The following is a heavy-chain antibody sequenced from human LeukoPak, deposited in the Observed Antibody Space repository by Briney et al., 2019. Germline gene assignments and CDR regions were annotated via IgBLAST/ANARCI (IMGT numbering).Heavy chain of an antibody. V-gene: IGHV4-59*01. Sequence: SETLSLTCTVSGGSISSYYWSWIRQPPGKRLEWIGYIYYSGSTNYNPSLKSRVTISVDTSKNQFSLKLSSVTAADTAASYGARGRYFDWLPDYSGQGTLVTVSS. D-gene: IGHD3-9*01. CDR1: GGSISSYY. J-gene: IGHJ4*02. CDR3: ARGRYFDWLPDY. CDR2: IYYSGST.